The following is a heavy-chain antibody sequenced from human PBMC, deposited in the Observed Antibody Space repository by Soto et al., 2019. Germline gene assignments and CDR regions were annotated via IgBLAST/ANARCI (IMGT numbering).Heavy chain of an antibody. CDR1: GYIFTDYY. CDR3: ARAVIAAAGTRVNWFDP. D-gene: IGHD6-13*01. Sequence: ASVKVSCKASGYIFTDYYMHWVRQAPGQELGWMGRINPNSGGTNYAQKFQGRVTMTRDTSISTAYTELSSLRSEDTATYYCARAVIAAAGTRVNWFDPWGQGTLVTVSS. J-gene: IGHJ5*02. CDR2: INPNSGGT. V-gene: IGHV1-2*06.